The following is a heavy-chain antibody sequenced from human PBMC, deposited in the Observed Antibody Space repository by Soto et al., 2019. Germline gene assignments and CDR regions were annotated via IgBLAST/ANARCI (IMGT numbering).Heavy chain of an antibody. Sequence: ESGGGVVQPGRSLRLSCAASGFTFSSYAMHWVRQAPGKGLEWVAVISYDGSNKYYADSVKGRFTISRDNSKNTLYLQMNSLRAEDTAVYYCARDLTFVEMSDAFDIWGQGTMVTVSS. CDR1: GFTFSSYA. V-gene: IGHV3-30-3*01. CDR2: ISYDGSNK. CDR3: ARDLTFVEMSDAFDI. J-gene: IGHJ3*02.